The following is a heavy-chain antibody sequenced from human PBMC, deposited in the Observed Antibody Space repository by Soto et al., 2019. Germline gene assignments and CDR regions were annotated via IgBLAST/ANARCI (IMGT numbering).Heavy chain of an antibody. D-gene: IGHD6-13*01. J-gene: IGHJ4*02. Sequence: QVQWVESGGGVVQPGRYLRLSCEASGFTFKSYGMHWVRQAPGKGPECVAVVWYAGTNKKYADSVKGRFNIYRDNSKNTLYLQMDSLRAEDTGIYYCARGGHSSSWYRLEAYFFDYWGQGSLVTVSS. CDR1: GFTFKSYG. CDR2: VWYAGTNK. CDR3: ARGGHSSSWYRLEAYFFDY. V-gene: IGHV3-33*01.